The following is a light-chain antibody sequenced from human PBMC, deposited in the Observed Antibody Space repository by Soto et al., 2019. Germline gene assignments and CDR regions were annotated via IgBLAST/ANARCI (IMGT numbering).Light chain of an antibody. CDR2: EGS. J-gene: IGLJ2*01. CDR3: CSYAGSSTFVV. CDR1: SSDIGSYNL. Sequence: QSALTQPASVSGSPGQSITISCTGTSSDIGSYNLVSWYQQHPGKAPKLLIYEGSRRPSGVFNRFSGSKSGNTASLTISGLQAEDEADYYCCSYAGSSTFVVFGGGTKLTVL. V-gene: IGLV2-23*03.